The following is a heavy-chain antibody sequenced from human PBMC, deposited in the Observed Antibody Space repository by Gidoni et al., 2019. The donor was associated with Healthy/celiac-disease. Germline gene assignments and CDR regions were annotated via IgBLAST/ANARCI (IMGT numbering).Heavy chain of an antibody. D-gene: IGHD3-9*01. Sequence: QVQLVESGGGVVQPGRSLRLSCAASGFTFSSYAMHWVRQAPGKGLECVAVISYDGSNKYYADSVKVRFTISRDNSKNTLYLQMNSLRAEDTAVYYCARDLEPVLRYFDWFEPHAFDIWGQGTMVTVSS. V-gene: IGHV3-30-3*01. J-gene: IGHJ3*02. CDR1: GFTFSSYA. CDR3: ARDLEPVLRYFDWFEPHAFDI. CDR2: ISYDGSNK.